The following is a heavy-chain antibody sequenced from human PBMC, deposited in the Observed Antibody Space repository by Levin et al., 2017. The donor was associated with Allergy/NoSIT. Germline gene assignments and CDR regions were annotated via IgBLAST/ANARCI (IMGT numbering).Heavy chain of an antibody. J-gene: IGHJ4*02. D-gene: IGHD5-24*01. V-gene: IGHV4-59*01. Sequence: SETLSLTCTVSGGSISSYYWSWIRQPPGKGLEWIGYIYYSGSTNYNPSLKSRVTISVDTSKNQFSLKLRSVTAADTAVYYCARQDGYNIDYWGQGTLVTVSS. CDR2: IYYSGST. CDR3: ARQDGYNIDY. CDR1: GGSISSYY.